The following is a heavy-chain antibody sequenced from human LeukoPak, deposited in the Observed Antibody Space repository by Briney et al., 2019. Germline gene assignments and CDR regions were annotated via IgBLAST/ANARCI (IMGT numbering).Heavy chain of an antibody. CDR3: ARSQLYYDSSGYHY. CDR2: IYYSGST. CDR1: GGSISSGSYY. Sequence: SETLSLTCTVSGGSISSGSYYWSWIRQPPGKGLEWIGYIYYSGSTNYNPSLKSRVTISVDTSKNQFSLKLSSVTAADTAVYYCARSQLYYDSSGYHYWGQGTLVTVSS. J-gene: IGHJ4*02. D-gene: IGHD3-22*01. V-gene: IGHV4-61*01.